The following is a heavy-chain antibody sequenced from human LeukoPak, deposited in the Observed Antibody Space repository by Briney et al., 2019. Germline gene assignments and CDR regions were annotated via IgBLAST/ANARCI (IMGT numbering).Heavy chain of an antibody. D-gene: IGHD3-10*01. CDR3: GREVYGLGRQIDY. Sequence: SETLSLTCTVSDGSISSYFWSWIRQPAGKGLEWIGRIYTSGTTNYNPSLKSRVTMSVDTSKNQFSLQLSSVTAADTAVYYCGREVYGLGRQIDYWGQGTLVTVSS. J-gene: IGHJ4*02. V-gene: IGHV4-4*07. CDR1: DGSISSYF. CDR2: IYTSGTT.